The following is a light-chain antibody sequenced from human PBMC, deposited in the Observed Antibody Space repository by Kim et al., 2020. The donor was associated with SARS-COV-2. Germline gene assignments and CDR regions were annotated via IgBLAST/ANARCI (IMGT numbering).Light chain of an antibody. V-gene: IGKV3-15*01. CDR1: RSVRRT. CDR3: QQYNNWPPLT. CDR2: GAS. J-gene: IGKJ4*01. Sequence: SPGERATPSCRAIRSVRRTVAWYQQKPGQAPRLLIYGASTRATNIPARFSGSGSRTEFTLTISSLQSEDFAVYFCQQYNNWPPLTFGGGTKVDIK.